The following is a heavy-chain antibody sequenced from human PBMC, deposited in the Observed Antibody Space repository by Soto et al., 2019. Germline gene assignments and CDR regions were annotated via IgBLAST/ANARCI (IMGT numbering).Heavy chain of an antibody. Sequence: QVQLVESGEGVVQPGRSLRLSCAASGFTFSSYAMHWVRQAPGKGLEWVAVISYDGSNKYYADSVKGRFTISRDNSKNTLYLQMNSLRAEDTAVYYCARDRNRRGGSYFVDYWGQGTLVTVSS. V-gene: IGHV3-30-3*01. J-gene: IGHJ4*02. D-gene: IGHD1-26*01. CDR1: GFTFSSYA. CDR2: ISYDGSNK. CDR3: ARDRNRRGGSYFVDY.